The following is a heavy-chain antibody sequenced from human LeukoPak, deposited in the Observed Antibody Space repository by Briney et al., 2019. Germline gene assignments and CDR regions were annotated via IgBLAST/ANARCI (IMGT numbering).Heavy chain of an antibody. CDR3: AREAVHYGSGSLDY. V-gene: IGHV4-4*07. D-gene: IGHD3-10*01. Sequence: PSETLSLTCSVSGGSINAFYWSWIRQPAGKGLEWIGRIHSSGSTNYSPSLKSRVTMLLDPSKNQFSLSLISVTAADTAVYYCAREAVHYGSGSLDYWGQGTLVTDSS. CDR2: IHSSGST. J-gene: IGHJ4*02. CDR1: GGSINAFY.